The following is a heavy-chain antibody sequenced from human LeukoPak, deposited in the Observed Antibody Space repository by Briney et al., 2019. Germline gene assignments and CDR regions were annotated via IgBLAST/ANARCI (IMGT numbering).Heavy chain of an antibody. J-gene: IGHJ6*03. V-gene: IGHV1-69*05. Sequence: SVKVSXKASGGTFSSYAISWVRQAPGQGLEWMGRIIPIFGTANYAQKFQGRVTITTDESTSTAYMELSSLRSEDTAVYYCARTHIVVVTANYYMDVWGKGTTVTVSS. CDR3: ARTHIVVVTANYYMDV. CDR1: GGTFSSYA. D-gene: IGHD2-21*02. CDR2: IIPIFGTA.